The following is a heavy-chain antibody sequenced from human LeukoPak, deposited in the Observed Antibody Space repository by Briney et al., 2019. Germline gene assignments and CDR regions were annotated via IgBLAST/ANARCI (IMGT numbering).Heavy chain of an antibody. CDR3: ARGGTMIVVALYLDP. CDR2: IFHSGST. D-gene: IGHD3-22*01. CDR1: GYSINSGYY. J-gene: IGHJ5*02. V-gene: IGHV4-38-2*02. Sequence: SETLSLTCTVSGYSINSGYYWGWIRQPPGKGLEWIGSIFHSGSTYYNPSLKSRVTISVDTSKNQISLKLSSVTAADTAVYYCARGGTMIVVALYLDPWGQGTLVTVSS.